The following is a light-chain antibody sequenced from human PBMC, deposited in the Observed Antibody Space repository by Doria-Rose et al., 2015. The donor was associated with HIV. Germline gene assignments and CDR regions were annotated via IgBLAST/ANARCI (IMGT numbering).Light chain of an antibody. V-gene: IGKV3-20*01. J-gene: IGKJ1*01. Sequence: TQSPGTLSLSPGERATLSCRASQSFSSTYLAWYQQNPGQAPSLLSYDGSTRATGIPDRFSASGSGTDFTLTISRLEPEDFALYYCHQYGTSWTFGQGTKVEI. CDR2: DGS. CDR3: HQYGTSWT. CDR1: QSFSSTY.